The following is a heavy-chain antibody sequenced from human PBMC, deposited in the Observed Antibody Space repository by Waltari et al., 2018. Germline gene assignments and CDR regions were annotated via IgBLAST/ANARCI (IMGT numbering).Heavy chain of an antibody. CDR2: ISGSGGST. V-gene: IGHV3-23*01. J-gene: IGHJ4*02. CDR1: GFTFSRYA. D-gene: IGHD3-3*01. Sequence: EVQLLESGGGLVQPGGSLRLSCAASGFTFSRYAMSWVRQAPGKGLEWVSAISGSGGSTYYADSVKGRFTISRDNSKNTLYLQMNSLRAEDTAVYYCAKFKVPSGFLEWLPHNYFDYWGQGTLVTVSS. CDR3: AKFKVPSGFLEWLPHNYFDY.